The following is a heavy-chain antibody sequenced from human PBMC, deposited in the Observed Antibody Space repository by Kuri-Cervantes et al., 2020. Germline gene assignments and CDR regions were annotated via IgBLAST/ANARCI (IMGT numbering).Heavy chain of an antibody. CDR3: ARAVAVAGMGPQFDY. Sequence: GGSLRLSCAASGFTFSSYSMSWVRQAPGKGLEWVSSISSSSSYIYYADSVKGRFTISRDNAKNSLYLQMNSLRAEDTAVYYCARAVAVAGMGPQFDYWGQGTLVTVSS. D-gene: IGHD6-19*01. V-gene: IGHV3-21*01. J-gene: IGHJ4*02. CDR1: GFTFSSYS. CDR2: ISSSSSYI.